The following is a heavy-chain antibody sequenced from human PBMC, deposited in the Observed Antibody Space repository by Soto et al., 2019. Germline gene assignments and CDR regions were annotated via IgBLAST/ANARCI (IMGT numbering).Heavy chain of an antibody. D-gene: IGHD3-3*01. J-gene: IGHJ6*02. CDR3: ARGLTRFFESNYYYYGMYV. V-gene: IGHV3-49*04. CDR2: IRSKGFGGTT. CDR1: GFTFGDYA. Sequence: GGSLRLSCTTSGFTFGDYAMNWVRQAPGKGLEWVGFIRSKGFGGTTDYAASVKGKFTISRDDSNSIAYLQMNSLKTEDTAVYFCARGLTRFFESNYYYYGMYVWGQGTTVTVSS.